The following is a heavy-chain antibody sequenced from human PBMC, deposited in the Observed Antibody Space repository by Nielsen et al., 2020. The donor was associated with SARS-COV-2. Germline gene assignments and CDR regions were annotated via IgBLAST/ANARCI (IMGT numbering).Heavy chain of an antibody. CDR3: ARQQTSHSTYYYYGMDV. J-gene: IGHJ6*02. D-gene: IGHD6-13*01. V-gene: IGHV4-34*01. CDR2: INHSGST. Sequence: GSLRLSCAVYGGSFSGYYWSWIRQPPGKGLEWIGEINHSGSTNYNPSLKSRVTISVDTSKNQFSLKLSSVTAADTAVYYCARQQTSHSTYYYYGMDVWGQGTTVTVSS. CDR1: GGSFSGYY.